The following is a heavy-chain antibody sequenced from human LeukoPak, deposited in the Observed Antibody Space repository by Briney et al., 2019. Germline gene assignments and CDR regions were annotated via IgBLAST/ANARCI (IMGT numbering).Heavy chain of an antibody. Sequence: GGSLRLSCAASGFTVSSNYMSWVRQAPGKGLEWVSVIYSGGSTYYADSGKDRFTISRDNSKNTLYLQMNSLRAEDTAVYYCARVRGSSGWYGADWFDPWGQGTLVTVSS. CDR1: GFTVSSNY. J-gene: IGHJ5*02. CDR2: IYSGGST. D-gene: IGHD6-19*01. CDR3: ARVRGSSGWYGADWFDP. V-gene: IGHV3-53*01.